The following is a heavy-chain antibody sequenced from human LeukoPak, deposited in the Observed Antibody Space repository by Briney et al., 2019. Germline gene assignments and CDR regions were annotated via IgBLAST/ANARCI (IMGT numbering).Heavy chain of an antibody. CDR3: ARGGYSYGLDY. CDR1: GFSVSTIY. Sequence: SGRSLRLSCAASGFSVSTIYMTWVRQAPGKGLEWVSLIYPAGGTYYADSVKGRFTISRDSSNNTLYLQMNSLRAEDTAVYYCARGGYSYGLDYWGQGTLVTVSS. V-gene: IGHV3-53*01. J-gene: IGHJ4*02. CDR2: IYPAGGT. D-gene: IGHD5-18*01.